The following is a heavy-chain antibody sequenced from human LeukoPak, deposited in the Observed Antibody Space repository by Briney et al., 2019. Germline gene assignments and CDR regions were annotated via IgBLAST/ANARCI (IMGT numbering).Heavy chain of an antibody. J-gene: IGHJ4*02. D-gene: IGHD3-10*01. V-gene: IGHV4-39*07. Sequence: SETLSLTCTVSGGSISSSSYYWGWIRQPPGKGLEWIGSIYYSGSTYYNPSLKSRVTISVDTSKNQFSLKLSSVTAADTAVYYCAREYGSGSYYSYWGQGTLVTVSS. CDR3: AREYGSGSYYSY. CDR1: GGSISSSSYY. CDR2: IYYSGST.